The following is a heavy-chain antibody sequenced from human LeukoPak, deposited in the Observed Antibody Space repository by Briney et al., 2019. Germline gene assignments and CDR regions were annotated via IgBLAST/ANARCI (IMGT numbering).Heavy chain of an antibody. V-gene: IGHV3-30*03. J-gene: IGHJ4*02. Sequence: GRSLRLSCAASGFTFSRYAIHWVRQAPGKGLEWVAAISYDGSNKYYADSVKGRFTISRDNSKNTLYLQMNSLRAEDTAVYYCARSAQQLVFDYWGQGTLVTVSS. CDR1: GFTFSRYA. D-gene: IGHD6-13*01. CDR2: ISYDGSNK. CDR3: ARSAQQLVFDY.